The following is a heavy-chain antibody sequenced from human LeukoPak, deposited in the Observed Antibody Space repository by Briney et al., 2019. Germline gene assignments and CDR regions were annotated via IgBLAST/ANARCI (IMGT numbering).Heavy chain of an antibody. J-gene: IGHJ2*01. CDR2: INAGNGNT. CDR3: ASRIAVAGYDL. Sequence: ASVNVSCKASGYTFTSYAMHWVRQAPGQRLEWMGWINAGNGNTKYSQKFQGRVTITRDTSASTAYMELSSLRSEDTAVYYCASRIAVAGYDLWGRGTLVTVSS. D-gene: IGHD6-19*01. V-gene: IGHV1-3*01. CDR1: GYTFTSYA.